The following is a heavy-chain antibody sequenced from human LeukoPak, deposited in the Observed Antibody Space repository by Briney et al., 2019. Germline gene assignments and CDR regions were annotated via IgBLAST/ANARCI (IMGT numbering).Heavy chain of an antibody. D-gene: IGHD2-15*01. V-gene: IGHV1-69*05. CDR2: IIPIFGTA. CDR1: GGTFSSYA. Sequence: SVKVSCKASGGTFSSYAISWVRQAPGQGLEWMGRIIPIFGTANYAQKFQGRVTVTTDESTSTACMELSSLRSEDTAVYYCARGPLSRYCSGGSCSDTAMVLVFDYWGQGTLVTVSS. CDR3: ARGPLSRYCSGGSCSDTAMVLVFDY. J-gene: IGHJ4*02.